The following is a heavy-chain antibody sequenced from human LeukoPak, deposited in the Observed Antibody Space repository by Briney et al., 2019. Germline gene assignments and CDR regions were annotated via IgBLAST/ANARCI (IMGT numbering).Heavy chain of an antibody. Sequence: GGSLRLSCAASGFTFSTYWMNWVRQATGKGLEWVANIKQDGSEKYYVDSVKGRFTISRDNAKNSLYLQMDSLRAEDTAVYYCAREVGICSGGSCYFRFDFWGQGTLVTVSS. V-gene: IGHV3-7*01. CDR1: GFTFSTYW. J-gene: IGHJ4*02. D-gene: IGHD2-15*01. CDR2: IKQDGSEK. CDR3: AREVGICSGGSCYFRFDF.